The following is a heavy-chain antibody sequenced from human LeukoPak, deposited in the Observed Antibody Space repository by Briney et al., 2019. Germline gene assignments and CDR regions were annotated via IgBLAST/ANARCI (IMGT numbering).Heavy chain of an antibody. D-gene: IGHD5-12*01. J-gene: IGHJ6*03. CDR3: ARDQPWFRSGYDSNYYYYYYMDV. Sequence: SETLSLTCTVSGGSISSSSYYWGWIRQPPGKGLEWIGSIYYSGSTYYNPSLKSRVTMSVGTSKNQFSLKLSSVTAADTAVYYCARDQPWFRSGYDSNYYYYYYMDVWGKGTTVTISS. CDR2: IYYSGST. V-gene: IGHV4-39*07. CDR1: GGSISSSSYY.